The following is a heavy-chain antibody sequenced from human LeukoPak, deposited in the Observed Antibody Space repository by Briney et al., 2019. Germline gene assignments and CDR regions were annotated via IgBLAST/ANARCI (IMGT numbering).Heavy chain of an antibody. V-gene: IGHV6-1*01. CDR2: TYYRSTWYN. CDR3: ARRLTQYDCFDP. D-gene: IGHD2-2*01. CDR1: GDSVSSNSVT. Sequence: SQTLSLTCAISGDSVSSNSVTWNWIRQSPPRGLEWLGRTYYRSTWYNDYAVSVRGRITVNPDTSKNQFSLHLNSVTPEDTAVYYCARRLTQYDCFDPWGQGILVTVSS. J-gene: IGHJ5*02.